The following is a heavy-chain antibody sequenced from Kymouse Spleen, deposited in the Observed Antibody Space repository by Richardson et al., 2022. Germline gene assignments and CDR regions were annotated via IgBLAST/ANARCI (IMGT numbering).Heavy chain of an antibody. CDR1: GFTFSNAW. D-gene: IGHD2-2*02. Sequence: EVQLVESGGGLVKPGGSLRLSCAASGFTFSNAWMSWVRQAPGKGLEWVGRIKSKTDGGTTDYAAPVKGRFTISRDDSKNTLYLQMNSLKTEDTAVYYCTTWDIVVVPAAPFDYWGQGTLVTVSS. CDR2: IKSKTDGGTT. J-gene: IGHJ4*02. CDR3: TTWDIVVVPAAPFDY. V-gene: IGHV3-15*01.